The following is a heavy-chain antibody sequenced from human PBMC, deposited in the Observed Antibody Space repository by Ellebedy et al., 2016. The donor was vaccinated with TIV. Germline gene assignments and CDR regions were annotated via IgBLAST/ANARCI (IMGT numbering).Heavy chain of an antibody. CDR3: AREEGPFDY. J-gene: IGHJ4*02. CDR2: ISSRDSSI. V-gene: IGHV3-48*03. Sequence: PGGSLRLSCVASGFTFSSYEMSWVRQAPGKGLEWLSYISSRDSSIYYTDSVKGRFTMSRDNAKNSVYLQMNSLRAEDTAVYYCAREEGPFDYWGQGTLVTVSS. CDR1: GFTFSSYE.